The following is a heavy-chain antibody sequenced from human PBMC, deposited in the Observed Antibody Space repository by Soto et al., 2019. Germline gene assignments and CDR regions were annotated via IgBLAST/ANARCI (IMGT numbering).Heavy chain of an antibody. D-gene: IGHD3-10*01. CDR3: TRGGLFGSGSYHIDY. V-gene: IGHV1-8*01. CDR1: GYTFTSFD. Sequence: QVQLVQSGAEVKKPGASVKVSCKASGYTFTSFDITWVRQAPGKGLEGLGGMNPNSGNTGYAQKFQGRVTMTRNTSITTAYMELSSLRSDDAAVYYCTRGGLFGSGSYHIDYWGQGTLVTVSS. CDR2: MNPNSGNT. J-gene: IGHJ4*02.